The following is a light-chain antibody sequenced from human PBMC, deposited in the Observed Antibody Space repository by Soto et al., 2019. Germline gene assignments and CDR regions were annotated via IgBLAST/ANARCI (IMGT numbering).Light chain of an antibody. CDR3: QESSNIPRT. CDR2: AAS. V-gene: IGKV1-12*01. J-gene: IGKJ5*01. Sequence: DIQMAQKPSALSASVEDRVTITCRASQSIGSWLAWYQQKPGKAPNLLIYAASSLQSGVPSRFSGSGSGTDFTLTIGILQRDDFTSYYCQESSNIPRTFGQGARLEIK. CDR1: QSIGSW.